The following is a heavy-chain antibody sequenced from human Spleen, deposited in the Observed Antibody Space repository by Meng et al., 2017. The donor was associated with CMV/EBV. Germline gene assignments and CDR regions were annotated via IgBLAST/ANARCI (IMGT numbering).Heavy chain of an antibody. CDR3: ARLNYYDSSGYGPFDY. CDR2: IYPGDSDT. CDR1: GYSFTSYW. D-gene: IGHD3-22*01. V-gene: IGHV5-51*01. J-gene: IGHJ4*02. Sequence: ESLKISCKCSGYSFTSYWIGWVRQMPGKGLEWMGIIYPGDSDTRYSPSFQGQVTISADKSISTAYLQWSSLKASDTAMYYCARLNYYDSSGYGPFDYWGQGTLVTVSS.